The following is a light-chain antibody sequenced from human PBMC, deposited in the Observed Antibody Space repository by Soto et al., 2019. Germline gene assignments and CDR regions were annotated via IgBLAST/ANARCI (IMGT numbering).Light chain of an antibody. CDR3: DSDAGDSSFYV. CDR1: SSDVGSYNL. V-gene: IGLV2-23*01. J-gene: IGLJ1*01. CDR2: EGG. Sequence: QSALTQPASVSGSPGQSITISCTGTSSDVGSYNLVSWYQQHPGKAPKLMIYEGGKRPSGVSNRFSGSKSGNTAALTISGLQAEHEADYYYDSDAGDSSFYVFGAGTKVAVL.